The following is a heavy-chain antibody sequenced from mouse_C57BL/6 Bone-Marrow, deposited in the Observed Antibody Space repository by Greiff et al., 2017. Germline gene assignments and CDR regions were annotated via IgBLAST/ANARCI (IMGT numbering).Heavy chain of an antibody. CDR2: ISNLAYSI. CDR3: ARQPITTVVATDWYFDV. Sequence: DVKLVESGGGLVQPGGSLKLSCAASGFTFSDYGMAWVRQAPRKGPEWVAFISNLAYSIYYADTVTGRFTISRENAKNTLYLEMSSLRSEDTAMYYCARQPITTVVATDWYFDVWGTGTTVTVSS. D-gene: IGHD1-1*01. J-gene: IGHJ1*03. V-gene: IGHV5-15*01. CDR1: GFTFSDYG.